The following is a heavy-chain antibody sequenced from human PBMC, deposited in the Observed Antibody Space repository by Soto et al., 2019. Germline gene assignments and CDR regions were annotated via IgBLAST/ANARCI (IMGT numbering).Heavy chain of an antibody. CDR3: ARDRWGRGWRGTDSFDV. CDR2: IKQDGSEK. V-gene: IGHV3-7*01. Sequence: GGSLRLSCAASGFTFSSYWMSWVRQAPGKGLEWVANIKQDGSEKYYVDSVKGRFTISRDNAKNSLYLQMNSLRAEDTAVYYCARDRWGRGWRGTDSFDVWGQGTMVTVSS. J-gene: IGHJ3*01. D-gene: IGHD6-19*01. CDR1: GFTFSSYW.